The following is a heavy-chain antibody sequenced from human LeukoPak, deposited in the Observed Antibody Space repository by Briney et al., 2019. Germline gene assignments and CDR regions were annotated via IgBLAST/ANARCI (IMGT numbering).Heavy chain of an antibody. CDR1: GFTFSSYA. D-gene: IGHD3-22*01. CDR3: AKSDYYDRTATMDV. Sequence: GGSLRLSCAASGFTFSSYAMSWVRQAPGKGLEWVSAISGSGGSTYHADSVKGRFTISRDNSKNTLYLQMNSLRAEDTAVYYCAKSDYYDRTATMDVWGKGTTVTVSS. CDR2: ISGSGGST. V-gene: IGHV3-23*01. J-gene: IGHJ6*04.